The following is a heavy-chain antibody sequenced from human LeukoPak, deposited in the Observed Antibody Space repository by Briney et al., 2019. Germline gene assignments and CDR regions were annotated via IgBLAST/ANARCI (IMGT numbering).Heavy chain of an antibody. V-gene: IGHV4-59*01. CDR2: IYYSGST. CDR3: ARSKRGSIAAAGTFFDY. Sequence: SSETLSLTCTVSGGSISSYYWSWIRQPPGKGLEWIGYIYYSGSTNYNPSLKSRVTISVDTSKNQFSLKLSSVTAADTAVYYCARSKRGSIAAAGTFFDYWGQGTLVTVSS. CDR1: GGSISSYY. D-gene: IGHD6-13*01. J-gene: IGHJ4*02.